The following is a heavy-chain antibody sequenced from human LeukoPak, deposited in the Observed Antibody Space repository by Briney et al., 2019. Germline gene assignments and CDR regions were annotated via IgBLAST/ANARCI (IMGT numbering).Heavy chain of an antibody. J-gene: IGHJ5*02. Sequence: AASVKVSCKASGGTFSSYAISWVRQAPGQGLEWMGRIIPILGIANYAQKFQGRVTITADKSTSTAYMELSSLRSEDTAVYYCAREYSSSWYRLYRNWFDPWGQGTLVTVSS. D-gene: IGHD6-13*01. CDR1: GGTFSSYA. CDR2: IIPILGIA. V-gene: IGHV1-69*04. CDR3: AREYSSSWYRLYRNWFDP.